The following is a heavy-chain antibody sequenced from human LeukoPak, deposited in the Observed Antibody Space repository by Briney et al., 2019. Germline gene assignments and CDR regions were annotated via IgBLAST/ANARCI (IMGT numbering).Heavy chain of an antibody. CDR2: ISGSGGST. CDR1: GFTFSSYG. D-gene: IGHD2-15*01. Sequence: GGSLTLSCAASGFTFSSYGMSWVRQAPGKGLESVSAISGSGGSTYYADSVKGRFTISRDNSKNTLYLQMNSLRAEDTAVYYCATRAGSDYYVYWGQGTLVTVSS. CDR3: ATRAGSDYYVY. V-gene: IGHV3-23*01. J-gene: IGHJ4*02.